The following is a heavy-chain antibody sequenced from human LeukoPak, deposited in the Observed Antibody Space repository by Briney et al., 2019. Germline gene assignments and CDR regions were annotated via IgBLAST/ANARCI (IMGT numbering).Heavy chain of an antibody. V-gene: IGHV5-51*01. CDR1: GYRFTNYW. CDR2: IYPGDSDT. J-gene: IGHJ4*02. D-gene: IGHD6-19*01. CDR3: ARRGSGWYVDY. Sequence: GEPLKISCKGSGYRFTNYWIGWVRQMPGKGLEWMGIIYPGDSDTRYSPSFQGQVSISVDKSISTAYLQWTSLKASDTAMYYCARRGSGWYVDYWGQGTLVTVSS.